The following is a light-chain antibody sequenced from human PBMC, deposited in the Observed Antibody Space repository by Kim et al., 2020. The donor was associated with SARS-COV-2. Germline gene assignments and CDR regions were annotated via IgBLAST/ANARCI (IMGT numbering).Light chain of an antibody. V-gene: IGKV3-20*01. CDR3: QQYGSSPYS. CDR2: EAV. J-gene: IGKJ2*03. CDR1: QSVGSSL. Sequence: LSPGERATLCCRASQSVGSSLLAWYQQKPGQAPRLLIYEAVKRVAGIPDRFSGSGSGTDFTLTIRRPGPEDFAMYYCQQYGSSPYSLGEGTKLEI.